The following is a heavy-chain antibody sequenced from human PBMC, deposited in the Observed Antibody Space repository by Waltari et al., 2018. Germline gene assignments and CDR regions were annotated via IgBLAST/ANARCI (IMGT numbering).Heavy chain of an antibody. CDR3: ATDPAFSF. Sequence: EVQLLEYGGGWVHPGGSLRLSCATSGFTFSNYAMYWVRQVPGRGLEFVSGISEGGGVTYYADSVKGRFSISRDDSKNAQYLQMNSLRGEDTAIYYCATDPAFSFWGRGTLVTVSS. CDR2: ISEGGGVT. V-gene: IGHV3-23*01. CDR1: GFTFSNYA. J-gene: IGHJ4*02.